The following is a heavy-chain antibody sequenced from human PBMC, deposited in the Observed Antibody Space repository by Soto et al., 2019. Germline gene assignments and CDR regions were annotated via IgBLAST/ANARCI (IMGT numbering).Heavy chain of an antibody. J-gene: IGHJ6*02. V-gene: IGHV1-46*01. CDR2: INPSGGST. CDR1: GYTFTSYY. Sequence: ASVKVSCKASGYTFTSYYMHLVRQAPGQGLEWMGIINPSGGSTSYAQKFQGRVTMTRDTSTSTVYMELSSLRSEDTAVYYCATLKGGLGYCSSTSCYTLDLPDVWGQGTTVTVSS. CDR3: ATLKGGLGYCSSTSCYTLDLPDV. D-gene: IGHD2-2*02.